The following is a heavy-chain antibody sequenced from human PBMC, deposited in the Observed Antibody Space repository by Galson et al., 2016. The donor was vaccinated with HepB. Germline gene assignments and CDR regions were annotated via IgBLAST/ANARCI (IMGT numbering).Heavy chain of an antibody. V-gene: IGHV1-2*02. CDR1: GYTFTGYY. CDR2: INPNSGGT. D-gene: IGHD5-12*01. CDR3: ARDRLGGYDYH. J-gene: IGHJ5*02. Sequence: SVKVSCKASGYTFTGYYMHWVRQAPGQGLEWMGWINPNSGGTNYAQKIQGRVTMTRDTSISTAYMELSSLRSNDTAVYYCARDRLGGYDYHWGQGTLVTVSS.